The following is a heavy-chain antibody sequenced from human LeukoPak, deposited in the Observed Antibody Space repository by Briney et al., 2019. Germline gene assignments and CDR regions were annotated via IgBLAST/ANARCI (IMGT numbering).Heavy chain of an antibody. CDR1: GGTFSSYA. Sequence: GSSVKVSCKASGGTFSSYAISWVRQAPGQGLEWMGGIIPIFGTANYAQKFQGRVTITADESTSTAYMELSSLRSEDTAVYYCARELGYGSGGYDYYYYGMDVWGKGTTVTVSS. J-gene: IGHJ6*04. CDR2: IIPIFGTA. V-gene: IGHV1-69*01. D-gene: IGHD3-10*01. CDR3: ARELGYGSGGYDYYYYGMDV.